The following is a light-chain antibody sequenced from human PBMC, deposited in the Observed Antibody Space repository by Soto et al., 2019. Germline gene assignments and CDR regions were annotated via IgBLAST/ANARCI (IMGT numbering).Light chain of an antibody. V-gene: IGLV2-14*01. CDR1: NSDVGGYNY. Sequence: QSALTQPASVSGSPGQSITISCSGTNSDVGGYNYVSWYQQHPGKAPKLMIYDVSYRPSGISTRFSGSKSDNTASLTISGLQAEDEADYYCSSYTTSSLYVFGTGTKLTVL. CDR3: SSYTTSSLYV. CDR2: DVS. J-gene: IGLJ1*01.